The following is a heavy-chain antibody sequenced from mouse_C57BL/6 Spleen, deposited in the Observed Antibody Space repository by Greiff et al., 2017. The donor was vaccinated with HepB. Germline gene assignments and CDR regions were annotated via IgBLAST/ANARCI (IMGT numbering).Heavy chain of an antibody. V-gene: IGHV7-3*01. CDR3: ARDPVAHYAMDY. CDR2: IRNKANGYTT. Sequence: DVHLVESGGGLVQPGGSLSLSCAASGFTFTDYYMSWVRQPPGKALEWLGFIRNKANGYTTEYSASVKGRFTISRDNSQSILYLQMNALRAEDSATYYCARDPVAHYAMDYWGQGTSVTVSS. D-gene: IGHD1-1*01. CDR1: GFTFTDYY. J-gene: IGHJ4*01.